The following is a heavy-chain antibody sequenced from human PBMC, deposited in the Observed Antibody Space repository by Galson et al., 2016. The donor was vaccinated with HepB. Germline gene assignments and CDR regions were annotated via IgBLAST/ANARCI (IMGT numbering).Heavy chain of an antibody. CDR1: GFTFNSYS. Sequence: SLRLSCAVSGFTFNSYSMSWVRQAPGKGLEWVANMNHTGSEKYYVDSVKGRFTISRDNAKNSLYLQMDSLRAEETAVYYCARSTRGGWRPHYFDYWGQGTLVTVSS. V-gene: IGHV3-7*01. D-gene: IGHD6-19*01. CDR2: MNHTGSEK. CDR3: ARSTRGGWRPHYFDY. J-gene: IGHJ4*02.